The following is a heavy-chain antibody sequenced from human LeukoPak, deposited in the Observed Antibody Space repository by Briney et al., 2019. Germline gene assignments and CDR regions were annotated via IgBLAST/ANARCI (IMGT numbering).Heavy chain of an antibody. J-gene: IGHJ3*02. CDR1: GGSFSGYY. CDR2: INHSGST. D-gene: IGHD4-23*01. Sequence: SETLSLTCAVCGGSFSGYYWSWIRQPPGKGLEWIGEINHSGSTNYNPSLKSRVTISVDTSKNQFSLKLSSVTAADTAVYYCARGEVATVVTRGDAFDIWGQGTMVTVSS. CDR3: ARGEVATVVTRGDAFDI. V-gene: IGHV4-34*01.